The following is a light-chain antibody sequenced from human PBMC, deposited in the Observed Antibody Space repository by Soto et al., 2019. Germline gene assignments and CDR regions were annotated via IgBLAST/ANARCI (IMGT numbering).Light chain of an antibody. CDR1: QSVSSN. J-gene: IGKJ4*01. V-gene: IGKV3-15*01. CDR2: GAS. CDR3: QQYNNWPPP. Sequence: EIVMTQSPATLSVSPGERATLSCRASQSVSSNLAWYQQKPGQAPRRLLYGASTRATGIPARFSGSGSGTEFTLTISSLQSEDFAVYYCQQYNNWPPPFGGGTKVEIK.